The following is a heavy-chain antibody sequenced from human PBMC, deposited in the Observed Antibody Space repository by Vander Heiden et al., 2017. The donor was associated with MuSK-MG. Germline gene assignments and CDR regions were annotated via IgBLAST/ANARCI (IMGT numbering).Heavy chain of an antibody. V-gene: IGHV3-15*01. Sequence: EVQLVESGGGLVKPGGSLRLSCAASGFTFSNAWMSWVRQAPGKGLEWVGRIKSKTDGGTTDYAAPVKGRFTISRDDSKNTMYLQMKRMKTEDTAVYYCTTASPCGGDCCTDWGQGSLVTVYS. D-gene: IGHD2-21*01. J-gene: IGHJ4*02. CDR3: TTASPCGGDCCTD. CDR2: IKSKTDGGTT. CDR1: GFTFSNAW.